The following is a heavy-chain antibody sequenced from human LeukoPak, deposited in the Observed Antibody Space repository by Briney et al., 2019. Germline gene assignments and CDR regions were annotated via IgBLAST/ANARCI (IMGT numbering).Heavy chain of an antibody. CDR3: AKIGSYDSIGYYFDY. CDR2: VYHSGGT. D-gene: IGHD3-22*01. CDR1: GDSISSYY. V-gene: IGHV4-59*03. Sequence: PSETLSLTCTVSGDSISSYYWSWIRQPPGKGLEWIGYVYHSGGTTYNPPLKSRVSISVDTSNNQVSLRLHSGTAADTAIYYCAKIGSYDSIGYYFDYWGQGALVTVSS. J-gene: IGHJ4*02.